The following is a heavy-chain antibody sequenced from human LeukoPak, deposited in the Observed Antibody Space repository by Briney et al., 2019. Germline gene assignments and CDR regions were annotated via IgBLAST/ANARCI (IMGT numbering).Heavy chain of an antibody. Sequence: PGGSLRLSCAASGFTFSSHSINWVRQAPGKGLEWIATMTVTNKIYYADSVKGRFTISRDNAENSVYLQMNSLRDEDTAVYSRARAQTLFWEFDGFDIWGRGTKVTVSS. CDR2: MTVTNKI. J-gene: IGHJ3*02. CDR3: ARAQTLFWEFDGFDI. CDR1: GFTFSSHS. V-gene: IGHV3-69-1*01. D-gene: IGHD3-3*01.